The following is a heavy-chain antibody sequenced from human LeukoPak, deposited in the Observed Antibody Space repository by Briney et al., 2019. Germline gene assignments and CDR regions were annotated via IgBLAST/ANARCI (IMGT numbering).Heavy chain of an antibody. D-gene: IGHD3-10*01. CDR2: IVVGSGNT. CDR1: GFTFSSSA. V-gene: IGHV1-58*02. CDR3: AATGVWFGDSYFDY. Sequence: SVKVSCKASGFTFSSSAMQWVRQARGQRLEWIGGIVVGSGNTNYAQQFQERVTITRDMSTSTAYTEVSSLRSEDTAVYYCAATGVWFGDSYFDYWGQGTLVTVSS. J-gene: IGHJ4*02.